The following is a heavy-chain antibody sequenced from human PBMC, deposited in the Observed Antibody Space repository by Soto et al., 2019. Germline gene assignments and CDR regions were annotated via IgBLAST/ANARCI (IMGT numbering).Heavy chain of an antibody. D-gene: IGHD6-13*01. CDR2: INSDGSST. Sequence: GGSLRLSCAASGFTFSSYWMHWVRQAPGKVLVWVSRINSDGSSTSYADSVKGRFTISRDNAENTLYLQMNSLRAEDTAVYYCARDSSPSIAAAGNFDYWGQGTLVTVSS. CDR3: ARDSSPSIAAAGNFDY. J-gene: IGHJ4*02. CDR1: GFTFSSYW. V-gene: IGHV3-74*01.